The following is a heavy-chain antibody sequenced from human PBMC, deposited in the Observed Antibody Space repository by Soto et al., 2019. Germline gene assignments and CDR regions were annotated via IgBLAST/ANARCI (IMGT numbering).Heavy chain of an antibody. D-gene: IGHD1-26*01. CDR3: ARSLGETTSLFDY. V-gene: IGHV1-46*01. Sequence: QVQLVQSGAEMKQPGASVKLSCQASGYIFIHCFMHWVRQAPGQGLEWMGGINPRSGTTTYAQKFQGRVHVPRDTSTSTVYMELSSLGSGDTAMYYCARSLGETTSLFDYWGQGSLVTVSA. J-gene: IGHJ4*02. CDR1: GYIFIHCF. CDR2: INPRSGTT.